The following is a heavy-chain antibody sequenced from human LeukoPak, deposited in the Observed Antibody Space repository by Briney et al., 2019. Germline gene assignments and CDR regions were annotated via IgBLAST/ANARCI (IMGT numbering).Heavy chain of an antibody. CDR2: MNPNSGNT. Sequence: GGPVKVSCKASGYTLTSYDINWVRQATGQGLEWMGWMNPNSGNTGYAQKFQGRVTMTRDTSISTAYMELSRLRSDDTAVYYCARVGEYGSGSYLLYWGQGTLVTVSS. V-gene: IGHV1-8*02. CDR3: ARVGEYGSGSYLLY. D-gene: IGHD3-10*01. J-gene: IGHJ4*02. CDR1: GYTLTSYD.